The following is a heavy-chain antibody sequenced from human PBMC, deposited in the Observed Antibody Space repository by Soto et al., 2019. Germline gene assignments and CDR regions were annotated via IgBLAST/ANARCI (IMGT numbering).Heavy chain of an antibody. V-gene: IGHV3-30-3*01. J-gene: IGHJ3*02. CDR1: GFTFSSYA. D-gene: IGHD3-10*01. Sequence: GGSLRLSCAASGFTFSSYAMHWVRQAPGKGLEWVAVISYDGSNKYYADSVKGRFTISRDNSKNTLYLQMNSLRAEDTAVYYCARDLELLWFGELSRAFDIWGQGTMVTVS. CDR2: ISYDGSNK. CDR3: ARDLELLWFGELSRAFDI.